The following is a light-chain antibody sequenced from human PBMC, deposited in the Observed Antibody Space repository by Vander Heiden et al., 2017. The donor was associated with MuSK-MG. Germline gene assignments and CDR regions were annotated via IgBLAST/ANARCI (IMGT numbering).Light chain of an antibody. CDR2: GAS. Sequence: EIVLTQSPGTLSVSPGERATLSCRASQSVNSNLAWYQQKPGQAPRLLIYGASTRATGVPARFSGSGSGTEFTLTINSLQSEDFAGYYCQQYDFWPRTFGQGTKVEIK. CDR3: QQYDFWPRT. V-gene: IGKV3-15*01. J-gene: IGKJ1*01. CDR1: QSVNSN.